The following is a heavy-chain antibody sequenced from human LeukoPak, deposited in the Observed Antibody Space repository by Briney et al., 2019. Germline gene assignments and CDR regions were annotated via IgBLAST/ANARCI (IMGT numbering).Heavy chain of an antibody. CDR1: GYTFTSYA. J-gene: IGHJ6*02. CDR3: ARSDSSSWSRPYYYYGMDV. V-gene: IGHV1-3*01. Sequence: GASVKVSCKASGYTFTSYAMHWVRQAPGQRLEWMGWINAGNGNTKYSQKFQGRVTITRDTSASTAYMGLSSLRSEDTAVYYCARSDSSSWSRPYYYYGMDVWGQGTTVTVSS. CDR2: INAGNGNT. D-gene: IGHD6-13*01.